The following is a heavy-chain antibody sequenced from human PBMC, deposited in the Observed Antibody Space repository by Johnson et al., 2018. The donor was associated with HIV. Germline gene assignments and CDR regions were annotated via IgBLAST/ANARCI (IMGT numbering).Heavy chain of an antibody. J-gene: IGHJ3*02. CDR3: ARDFGLFLGKDDAFDI. CDR2: IKQDGSEK. CDR1: GFTFSSYW. D-gene: IGHD7-27*01. Sequence: VQLVESGGGVVQPGGSLRLSCAASGFTFSSYWMSWVRQAPGKGLEWVANIKQDGSEKYYVDSVKGRFTISRDNAKNSLYLQMNSLRAEDTAVYYCARDFGLFLGKDDAFDIWGQGTMVTVSS. V-gene: IGHV3-7*01.